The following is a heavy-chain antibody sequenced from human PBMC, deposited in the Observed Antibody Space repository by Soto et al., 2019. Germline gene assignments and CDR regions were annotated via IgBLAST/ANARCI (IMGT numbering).Heavy chain of an antibody. J-gene: IGHJ4*02. D-gene: IGHD1-26*01. CDR3: ARDQGGSFLAFYFDS. Sequence: QVQLVQPGAEGKKPGASVRLSCKASGYTFTSHIMHWVRQAPGQRLEWMGWTNAGNGDTKYSQKFEDRVTITTDTSASIVYMELGSLRSEDTALYYCARDQGGSFLAFYFDSWGQGTLVTVSS. CDR1: GYTFTSHI. CDR2: TNAGNGDT. V-gene: IGHV1-3*01.